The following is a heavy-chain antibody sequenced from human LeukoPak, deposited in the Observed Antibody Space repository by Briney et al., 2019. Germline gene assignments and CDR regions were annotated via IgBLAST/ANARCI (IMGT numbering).Heavy chain of an antibody. CDR2: INGDGSTT. Sequence: GGSLRLSCTASGFPFSDYAMNWVRQAPGEGLVWVSRINGDGSTTSYADSVKGGFTISRDNAKNTLYLQMSSPRAEDTAVYYCATGNYYDSRGYYTFGHWGQGTLVTVSS. J-gene: IGHJ4*02. V-gene: IGHV3-74*01. CDR1: GFPFSDYA. CDR3: ATGNYYDSRGYYTFGH. D-gene: IGHD3-22*01.